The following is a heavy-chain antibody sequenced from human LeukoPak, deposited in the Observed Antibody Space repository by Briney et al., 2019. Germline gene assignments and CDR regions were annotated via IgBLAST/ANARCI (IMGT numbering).Heavy chain of an antibody. V-gene: IGHV3-30*02. J-gene: IGHJ4*02. CDR1: GFTFSGCG. CDR2: IWYDGRDK. D-gene: IGHD2-2*01. Sequence: PGGSLRLSCAASGFTFSGCGMHWVRQAPGKGLEWVAFIWYDGRDKYYADSVKGQFTISRDNSKNTLYLQMNSLRAEDTAVYYCAKEVSDIVVVPAAPFDYWGQGTLVTVSS. CDR3: AKEVSDIVVVPAAPFDY.